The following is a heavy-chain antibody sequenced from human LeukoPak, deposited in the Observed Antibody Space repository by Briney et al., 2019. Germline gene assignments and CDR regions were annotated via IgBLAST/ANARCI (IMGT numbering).Heavy chain of an antibody. CDR3: ARQLCSGDSSSWSRLYYYYYYGMDV. D-gene: IGHD6-13*01. J-gene: IGHJ6*02. V-gene: IGHV4-39*01. CDR1: GGSISTTNYY. Sequence: SSETLSLTCTVSGGSISTTNYYWGWIRQPPGRDLEWIGSIYSSGNTYYNPSLESRVTISVDTSKNQLSLKLSSVTAADTAVYYCARQLCSGDSSSWSRLYYYYYYGMDVWGQGTTVTVSS. CDR2: IYSSGNT.